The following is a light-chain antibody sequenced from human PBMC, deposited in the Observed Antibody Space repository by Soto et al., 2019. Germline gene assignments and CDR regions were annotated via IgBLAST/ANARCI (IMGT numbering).Light chain of an antibody. CDR1: ENVRTF. J-gene: IGKJ3*01. Sequence: EVVLTQSPATLSLSPGERATLSCRASENVRTFVDWYQQKPGQAPRLLIYGASNRATGIPARFSGSGSGTDFTLTINSLEPEDFAVYYCQQRSNWPGTFGPGTKVDIK. V-gene: IGKV3-11*01. CDR3: QQRSNWPGT. CDR2: GAS.